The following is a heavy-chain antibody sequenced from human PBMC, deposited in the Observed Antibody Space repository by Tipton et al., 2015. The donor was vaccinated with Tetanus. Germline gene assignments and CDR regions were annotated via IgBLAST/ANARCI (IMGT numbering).Heavy chain of an antibody. Sequence: TLSLTCAVYGGSFSGYYWSWIRQPPGKGLEWIGEINHSGSTNYNPSLKSRVTISVDTSKNQFSLKLSSVTAADTAVYYCASRQNLGFDPWGQGTLVTVSS. CDR3: ASRQNLGFDP. CDR2: INHSGST. D-gene: IGHD1-14*01. CDR1: GGSFSGYY. J-gene: IGHJ5*02. V-gene: IGHV4-34*01.